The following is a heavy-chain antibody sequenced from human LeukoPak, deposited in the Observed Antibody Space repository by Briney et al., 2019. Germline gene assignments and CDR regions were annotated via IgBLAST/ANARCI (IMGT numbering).Heavy chain of an antibody. V-gene: IGHV4-4*07. CDR3: ARDDYYYGMDV. CDR1: GASISDFY. CDR2: VYNSGST. J-gene: IGHJ6*02. Sequence: PSGTLSLTCIVSGASISDFYCTWIRQSAGKGLEWIGRVYNSGSTNYNPSLKSRVTISVDTSKNQFSLKLSSVTAADTAVYYCARDDYYYGMDVWGQGTTVTVSS.